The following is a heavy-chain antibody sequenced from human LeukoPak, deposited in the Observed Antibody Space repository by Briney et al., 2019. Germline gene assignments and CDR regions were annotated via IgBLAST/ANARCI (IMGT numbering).Heavy chain of an antibody. V-gene: IGHV4-39*07. Sequence: NPSETLSLTCTVSGGSISSSSYYWGWIRQPPGKGLEWIGSIYYSGSTYYNPSLKSRVTISVDTSKNQFSLKLSSVTAADTAVYYCARPRGYSYPYYYYMDVWGKGTTVTISS. CDR2: IYYSGST. CDR1: GGSISSSSYY. J-gene: IGHJ6*03. CDR3: ARPRGYSYPYYYYMDV. D-gene: IGHD5-18*01.